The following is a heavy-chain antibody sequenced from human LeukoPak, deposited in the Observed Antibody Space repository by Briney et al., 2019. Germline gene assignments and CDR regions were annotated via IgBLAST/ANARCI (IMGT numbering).Heavy chain of an antibody. V-gene: IGHV1-69*01. J-gene: IGHJ4*02. Sequence: SVKVSCKASGGTFSSYAISWVRQAPGQGLERMGGIIPIFGTANYAQKFQGRVTITADESTSTAYMELSSLRSEDTAVYYCARDQSSSSWAFDYWGQGTLVTVSS. D-gene: IGHD6-13*01. CDR3: ARDQSSSSWAFDY. CDR1: GGTFSSYA. CDR2: IIPIFGTA.